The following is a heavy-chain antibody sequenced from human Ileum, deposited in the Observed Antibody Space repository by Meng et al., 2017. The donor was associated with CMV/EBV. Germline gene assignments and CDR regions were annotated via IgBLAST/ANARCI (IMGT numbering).Heavy chain of an antibody. CDR2: DTDAST. CDR3: AKDPGKPDSLDY. CDR1: GVTLTSHA. D-gene: IGHD3-3*01. Sequence: QLLVSGGGLTKPGWTGTLSCEASGVTLTSHAILRVRQTPGKGLDCVCVDTDASTYYADSVKGRYTISRDNSKTTLYLQMNRLTAENKAIYYCAKDPGKPDSLDYWGQGTLVTVSS. V-gene: IGHV3-53*01. J-gene: IGHJ4*02.